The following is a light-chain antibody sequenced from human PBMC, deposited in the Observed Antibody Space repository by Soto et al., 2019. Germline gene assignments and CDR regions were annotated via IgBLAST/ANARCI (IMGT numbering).Light chain of an antibody. CDR1: QGVRNQ. V-gene: IGKV1-16*01. CDR2: DAS. Sequence: DIQMTQSPFSLSASVGDRVTITCRASQGVRNQLGWFQQKPGKAPKSLIYDASSLQSGVPSRFSGSGSGTDFTLTINSLQPEDFATYYCQQYDNHPFTCGPGTKVDI. J-gene: IGKJ3*01. CDR3: QQYDNHPFT.